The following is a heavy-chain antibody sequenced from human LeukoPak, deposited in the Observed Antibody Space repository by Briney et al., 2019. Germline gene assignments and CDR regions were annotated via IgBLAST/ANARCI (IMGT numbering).Heavy chain of an antibody. D-gene: IGHD5-18*01. J-gene: IGHJ6*03. CDR3: ARTTEGGYSYGYFYYYYMDV. CDR1: GYTFTSYD. V-gene: IGHV1-8*01. Sequence: ASVKVSCKASGYTFTSYDINWVRQATGQGLEWMGWMNPNTGNTGYAQKFQGRVTMTRDTSISTAYMELSSLRSDDTAVYYCARTTEGGYSYGYFYYYYMDVWGKGTTVTISS. CDR2: MNPNTGNT.